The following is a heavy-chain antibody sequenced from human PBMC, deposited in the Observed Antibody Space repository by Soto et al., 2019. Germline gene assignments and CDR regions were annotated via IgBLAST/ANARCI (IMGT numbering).Heavy chain of an antibody. D-gene: IGHD6-19*01. Sequence: PGGSLRLSCQASGVTFGDYAMGGFRQAPGKGLEWVGFIRSKPYGGTTEYAASVQGRFTISRDDSKSIAYLQMNSLKTEDTAVYYCTKRYIAVAGLPDYWGQGTLVTVSS. CDR2: IRSKPYGGTT. V-gene: IGHV3-49*03. CDR3: TKRYIAVAGLPDY. CDR1: GVTFGDYA. J-gene: IGHJ4*02.